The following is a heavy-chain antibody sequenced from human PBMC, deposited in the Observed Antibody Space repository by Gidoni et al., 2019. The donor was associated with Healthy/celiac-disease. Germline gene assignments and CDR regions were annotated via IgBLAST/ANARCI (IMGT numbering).Heavy chain of an antibody. D-gene: IGHD3-3*01. CDR2: ISSSSSYI. Sequence: EVQLVESGGGLVKPGGSLRLSCAASGFTFSSYSMNCVRQAPGKGLEWVSSISSSSSYIYYADSVKGRFTISRDNAKNSLYLQMNSLRAEDTAVYYCARDPHYDFWSGYYKDYYGMDVWGQGTTVTVSS. J-gene: IGHJ6*02. CDR1: GFTFSSYS. CDR3: ARDPHYDFWSGYYKDYYGMDV. V-gene: IGHV3-21*01.